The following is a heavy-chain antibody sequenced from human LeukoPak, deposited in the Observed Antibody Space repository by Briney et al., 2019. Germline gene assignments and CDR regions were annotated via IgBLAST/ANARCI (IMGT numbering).Heavy chain of an antibody. Sequence: GRSLRLSCAASGFTFSSYAMHWVRQAPGKGLEWVAVISYDGSNKYYADSVKGRFTISRDNSKNTLNLQMNSLRAEDTAVYYCAREDILTLGIDYWGQGTLVTVSS. V-gene: IGHV3-30*04. CDR3: AREDILTLGIDY. D-gene: IGHD3-9*01. CDR2: ISYDGSNK. CDR1: GFTFSSYA. J-gene: IGHJ4*02.